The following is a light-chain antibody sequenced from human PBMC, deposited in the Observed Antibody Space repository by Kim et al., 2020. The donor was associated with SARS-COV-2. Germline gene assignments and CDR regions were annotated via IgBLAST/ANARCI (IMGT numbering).Light chain of an antibody. CDR1: SSDMGNYIF. V-gene: IGLV2-14*04. CDR2: DVS. CDR3: SSHIGSSTWV. J-gene: IGLJ3*02. Sequence: GQSITVSCTGTSSDMGNYIFVAWSQQHPGKAPKLRIYDVSKRPSGVSDRFSGSKSGNTASLSISGLQAEDEADYYCSSHIGSSTWVFGGGTKLTVL.